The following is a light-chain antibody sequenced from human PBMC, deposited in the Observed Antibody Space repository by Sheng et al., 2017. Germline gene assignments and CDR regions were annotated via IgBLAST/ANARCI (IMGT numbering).Light chain of an antibody. Sequence: SYVLTQPPSVSAAPGQTATITCGGINIGSRVVHWYQQKPGQAPIVVVFDDSDRPSGIPERFSGSNSGNTATLTISRVEAGDEADYYCQVWDSSSDHWVFGGGTKLTVL. CDR1: NIGSRV. J-gene: IGLJ3*02. V-gene: IGLV3-21*02. CDR2: DDS. CDR3: QVWDSSSDHWV.